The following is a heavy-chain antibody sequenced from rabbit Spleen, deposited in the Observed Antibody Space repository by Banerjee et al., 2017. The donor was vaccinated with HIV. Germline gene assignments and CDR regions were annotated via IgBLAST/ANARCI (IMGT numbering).Heavy chain of an antibody. CDR2: IYIDSNMKT. Sequence: QSLEESGGGLVKPEGSLTLTCKASGFDLSNYFMCWVRQAPGKGLEWIACIYIDSNMKTAYASWAKGRFTMSRTSSTTVTLQMTSLTAADTATYFCARDLIAVIGWNFNLWGPGTLVTVS. CDR1: GFDLSNYF. CDR3: ARDLIAVIGWNFNL. D-gene: IGHD1-1*01. V-gene: IGHV1S40*01. J-gene: IGHJ4*01.